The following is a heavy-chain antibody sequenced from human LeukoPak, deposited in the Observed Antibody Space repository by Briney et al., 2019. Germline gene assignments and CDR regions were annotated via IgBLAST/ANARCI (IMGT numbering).Heavy chain of an antibody. J-gene: IGHJ4*02. Sequence: TLSLTCTVSGGSISSGGYYWSWIRQHPGKGLEWIGYIYYSGSTYYNPSLKSRVTISVDTSKNQFSLKLSSVTAADTAVYYCAKRGPIYSASPGNYFDYWGQGTLVTVSS. CDR3: AKRGPIYSASPGNYFDY. D-gene: IGHD3-10*01. V-gene: IGHV4-31*03. CDR2: IYYSGST. CDR1: GGSISSGGYY.